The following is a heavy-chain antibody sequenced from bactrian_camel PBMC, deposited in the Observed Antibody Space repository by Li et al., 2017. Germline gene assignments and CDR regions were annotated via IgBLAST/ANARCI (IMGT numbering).Heavy chain of an antibody. CDR1: GYLHSPYY. Sequence: VQLVESGGGSVQAGGTLRLSCLASGYLHSPYYMAWFRQTPGKQRERVARIYGANTYYGDSDKGRFTISHDDSKNTLLLQMNSLKPEDSAVYYCAADLGWCGSRPLQREFRNWGQGTQVTVS. V-gene: IGHV3-2*01. J-gene: IGHJ4*01. D-gene: IGHD2*01. CDR2: IYGANT. CDR3: AADLGWCGSRPLQREFRN.